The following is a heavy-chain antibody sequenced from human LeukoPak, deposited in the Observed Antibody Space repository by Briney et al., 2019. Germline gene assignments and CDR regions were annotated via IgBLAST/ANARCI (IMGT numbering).Heavy chain of an antibody. CDR3: ASANAGYSSSWYFG. CDR1: GYTFINYG. J-gene: IGHJ4*02. CDR2: ISVYNGDT. V-gene: IGHV1-18*01. D-gene: IGHD6-13*01. Sequence: GASVKVSCKASGYTFINYGINWMRQAPGQGLEWMGWISVYNGDTNYAQKLQGRVTLTTDTSTNTAYMELSSLRSEDTAVYYCASANAGYSSSWYFGWGQGTLVTVSS.